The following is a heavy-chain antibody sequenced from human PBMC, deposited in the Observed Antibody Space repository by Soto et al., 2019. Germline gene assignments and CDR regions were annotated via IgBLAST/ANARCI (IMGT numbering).Heavy chain of an antibody. Sequence: QVQLVESGGGVVQPGRSLRLSCAASGFTFSSYAMHWVRQAPGKGLEWVAVISYDGSNKYYADSVKGRFTISRDNSKNTLYLQMNSLRAEDTAVYYCARDLDAVAASYYYYGMDVWGQGTTVTVSS. CDR1: GFTFSSYA. CDR2: ISYDGSNK. V-gene: IGHV3-30-3*01. D-gene: IGHD6-19*01. J-gene: IGHJ6*02. CDR3: ARDLDAVAASYYYYGMDV.